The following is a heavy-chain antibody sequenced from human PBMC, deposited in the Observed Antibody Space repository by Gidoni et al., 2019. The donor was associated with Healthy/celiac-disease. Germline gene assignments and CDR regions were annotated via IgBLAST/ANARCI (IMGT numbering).Heavy chain of an antibody. CDR2: IWYDGSNK. CDR1: FKFYG. D-gene: IGHD3-22*01. CDR3: ARDPDYYDSSGYYSLDY. Sequence: FKFYGMHWVRQAPGKGLEWVAVIWYDGSNKYYADSVKGRFTISRDNSKNTLYLQMNSLRAEDTAVYYCARDPDYYDSSGYYSLDYWGQGTLVTVSS. V-gene: IGHV3-33*01. J-gene: IGHJ4*02.